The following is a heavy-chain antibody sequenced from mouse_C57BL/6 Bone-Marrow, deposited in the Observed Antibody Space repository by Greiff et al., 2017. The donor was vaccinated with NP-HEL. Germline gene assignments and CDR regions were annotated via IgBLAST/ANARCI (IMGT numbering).Heavy chain of an antibody. J-gene: IGHJ4*01. CDR3: ERQVREVRIRENFYYAMDY. CDR2: ISSGGSYT. D-gene: IGHD3-2*02. V-gene: IGHV5-6*02. Sequence: EVKLVESGGDLVKPGGSLKLSCAASGFTFSSYGMSWVRQTPDKRLEWVATISSGGSYTYYPDSVKGRFTISRDNAKNTLYLQMSSLKSEDTAVYYCERQVREVRIRENFYYAMDYWGQGTSVTVSS. CDR1: GFTFSSYG.